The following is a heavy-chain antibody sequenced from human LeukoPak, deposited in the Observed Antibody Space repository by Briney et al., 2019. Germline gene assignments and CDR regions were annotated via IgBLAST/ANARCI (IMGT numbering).Heavy chain of an antibody. CDR3: ARDWIDRSLDY. CDR1: GFSFSDLG. CDR2: LSPHANYE. V-gene: IGHV3-33*01. D-gene: IGHD2-2*03. J-gene: IGHJ4*02. Sequence: PGRSLRLSCAASGFSFSDLGIHWVRQAPGKGLEWVAVLSPHANYEYYADSVQGRFAISRDDSKNTVYLQMNSLRDEETAVYYCARDWIDRSLDYWGLGTLVTVSS.